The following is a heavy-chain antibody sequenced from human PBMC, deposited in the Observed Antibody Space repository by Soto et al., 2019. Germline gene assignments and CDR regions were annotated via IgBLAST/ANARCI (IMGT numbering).Heavy chain of an antibody. CDR2: ISAYNGDT. CDR3: ARDGRAFSIFGETMDV. D-gene: IGHD3-3*01. CDR1: GYIFTNYA. V-gene: IGHV1-18*01. J-gene: IGHJ6*02. Sequence: VHLLQSGGEVKKPGASVKVSCKTSGYIFTNYAINWVRQAPGQGLEWMGWISAYNGDTKYAQRFQGRLTVTTDPSTTTGYMELGSLRSDDTAVYYCARDGRAFSIFGETMDVWGQGTTVTVSS.